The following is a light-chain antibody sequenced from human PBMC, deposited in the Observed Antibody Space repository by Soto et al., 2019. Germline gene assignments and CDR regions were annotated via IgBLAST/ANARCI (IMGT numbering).Light chain of an antibody. Sequence: QSALTQPASVSGSPGQSITISCTGTSSDVGGYDYVSWNQQHPGKAPKLMIYDVTNRPSGVSNRFSGSKSGNTASLTISGLQAEDEADYYCISYASINTYVFGTGTKLTVL. CDR1: SSDVGGYDY. V-gene: IGLV2-14*01. CDR3: ISYASINTYV. CDR2: DVT. J-gene: IGLJ1*01.